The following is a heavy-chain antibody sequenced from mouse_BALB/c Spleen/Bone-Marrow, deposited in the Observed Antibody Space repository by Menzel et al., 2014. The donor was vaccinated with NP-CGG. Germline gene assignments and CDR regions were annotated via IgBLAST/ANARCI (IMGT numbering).Heavy chain of an antibody. V-gene: IGHV4-1*02. J-gene: IGHJ3*01. Sequence: VESGGSLKLSCAASGFDFSRYWMSWVRQAPGKGLEWIGEINPDSSTINYAPSLKDKFILSRDNAKNTLYLQMSKVRSDDTALYYCARLSYYGRFAYWGQGTLVTVSA. CDR1: GFDFSRYW. D-gene: IGHD1-1*01. CDR2: INPDSSTI. CDR3: ARLSYYGRFAY.